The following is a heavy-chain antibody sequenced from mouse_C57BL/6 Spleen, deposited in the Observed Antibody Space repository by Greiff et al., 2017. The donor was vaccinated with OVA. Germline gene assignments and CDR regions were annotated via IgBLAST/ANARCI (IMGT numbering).Heavy chain of an antibody. V-gene: IGHV1-50*01. CDR2: IDPSDSST. D-gene: IGHD2-2*01. Sequence: VQLQQPGAELVKPGASVKLSCKASGYTFTSYWMQWVKQRPGQGLEWIGEIDPSDSSTNYNQKFKGKATLTVDTSSSTAYMQLSSLTSEDSAVFDCERAGLRRGYYAMDYWGQGTSVTVSS. CDR1: GYTFTSYW. J-gene: IGHJ4*01. CDR3: ERAGLRRGYYAMDY.